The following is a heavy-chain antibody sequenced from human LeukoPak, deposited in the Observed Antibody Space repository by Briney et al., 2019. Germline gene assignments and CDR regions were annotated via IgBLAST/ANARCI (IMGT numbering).Heavy chain of an antibody. V-gene: IGHV3-23*01. D-gene: IGHD6-19*01. CDR1: GFTFSGYA. CDR2: ISGSGGST. CDR3: AKDRDPYSSGWKFDY. J-gene: IGHJ4*02. Sequence: GGSLRFSVAASGFTFSGYAIGWFRQAPGKGRKWFSAISGSGGSTYYADSVKGRFTISRDNSKNTLYLQMNSLRAEDTAVYYCAKDRDPYSSGWKFDYWGQGTLVTVSS.